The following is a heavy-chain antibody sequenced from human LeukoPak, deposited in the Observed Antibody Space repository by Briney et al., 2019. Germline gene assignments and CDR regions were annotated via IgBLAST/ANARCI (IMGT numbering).Heavy chain of an antibody. CDR3: ARYTIANGFDM. CDR2: MNPSDQT. D-gene: IGHD2-21*01. CDR1: GYTSTRPD. V-gene: IGHV1-8*01. Sequence: ASVKVSCKAAGYTSTRPDINWVRQATGKGLEWLGWMNPSDQTGYAQNFQGRLTFTRDISRNTAYMELSSLTPDDTAVHFCARYTIANGFDMWGQGTMVTVSS. J-gene: IGHJ3*02.